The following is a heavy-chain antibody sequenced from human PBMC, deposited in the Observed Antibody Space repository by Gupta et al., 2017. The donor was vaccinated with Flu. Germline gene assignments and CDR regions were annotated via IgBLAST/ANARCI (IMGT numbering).Heavy chain of an antibody. Sequence: QVQLVQSGAEVKKPGASVKVACKASGYTLTTYAMYWVRQAPGQGLEWMGRINAGNDNTKYSQNFQGRVTITRDTSASTVYMELSNLRSEDTAVYYCARSSDALRYLEWPPAGFWGQGTLVTVSS. J-gene: IGHJ4*02. CDR2: INAGNDNT. D-gene: IGHD3-3*01. CDR3: ARSSDALRYLEWPPAGF. V-gene: IGHV1-3*01. CDR1: GYTLTTYA.